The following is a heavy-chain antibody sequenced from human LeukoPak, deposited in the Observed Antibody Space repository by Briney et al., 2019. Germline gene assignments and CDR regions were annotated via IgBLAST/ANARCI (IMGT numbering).Heavy chain of an antibody. Sequence: GESLRLSCAASGFAFSSYNMKWVRQAPGKGLEWVSFISTTSTYIYYADSVKGRFTVSRDNSKNLLYLQMDSLRVEDTAVYYCARAGTCSSTSCDGGIEYWGQGTLVTVSS. J-gene: IGHJ4*02. D-gene: IGHD2-2*01. CDR3: ARAGTCSSTSCDGGIEY. CDR1: GFAFSSYN. CDR2: ISTTSTYI. V-gene: IGHV3-21*06.